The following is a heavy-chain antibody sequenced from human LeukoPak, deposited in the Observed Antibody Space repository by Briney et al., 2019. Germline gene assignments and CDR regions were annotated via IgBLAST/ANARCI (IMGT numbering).Heavy chain of an antibody. CDR3: ARDDGSSGGIDY. CDR2: IYYSGST. CDR1: GGSISSGGYY. Sequence: SETLSLTCTVSGGSISSGGYYWSWIRQHPGKGLEWIGYIYYSGSTYYNPSLKSRVTISVDTSKNQFSLKLSSVTAADTAVYYCARDDGSSGGIDYWGQGTLVTVSS. J-gene: IGHJ4*02. D-gene: IGHD6-6*01. V-gene: IGHV4-31*03.